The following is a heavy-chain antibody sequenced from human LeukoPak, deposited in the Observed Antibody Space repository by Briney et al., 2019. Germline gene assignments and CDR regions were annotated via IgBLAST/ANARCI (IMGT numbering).Heavy chain of an antibody. CDR2: IIPIFGTA. CDR3: ATGSGGYAWDAFDI. CDR1: GGTFSSYA. V-gene: IGHV1-69*05. J-gene: IGHJ3*02. Sequence: ASVKVSCKASGGTFSSYAISWVRQAPGQGLEWMGGIIPIFGTANYAQKFQGRVTITTDESTSTAYMELSSLRAEDTAVYYCATGSGGYAWDAFDIWGQGTMVTVSS. D-gene: IGHD5-12*01.